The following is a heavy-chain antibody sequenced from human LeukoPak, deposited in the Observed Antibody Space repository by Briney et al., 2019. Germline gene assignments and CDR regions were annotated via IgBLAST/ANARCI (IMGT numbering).Heavy chain of an antibody. CDR1: GGSISSYY. CDR3: ARDGDGSGVAKY. V-gene: IGHV4-59*01. J-gene: IGHJ4*02. D-gene: IGHD5-24*01. CDR2: IYYSGST. Sequence: SETLSLTCTVSGGSISSYYWSWIRQPPGKGLEWIGYIYYSGSTNYNPSLKSRVTISVDTSKNQFSLKLSSVTAADTAVYYCARDGDGSGVAKYWGQGTLVTVSS.